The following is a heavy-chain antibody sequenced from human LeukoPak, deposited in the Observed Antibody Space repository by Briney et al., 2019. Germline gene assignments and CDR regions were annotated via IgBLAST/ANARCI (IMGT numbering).Heavy chain of an antibody. CDR1: GGTFNNSA. D-gene: IGHD1-26*01. CDR2: IIPIFSTA. V-gene: IGHV1-69*13. Sequence: SVKVSCKASGGTFNNSAVSWVRQAPGQGLEWMGGIIPIFSTAHYPQKFQGRVTITADESTSTAYMELSSLESEDTAVYYCATEANSGSYYFDYWGQGTLVTVSS. J-gene: IGHJ4*02. CDR3: ATEANSGSYYFDY.